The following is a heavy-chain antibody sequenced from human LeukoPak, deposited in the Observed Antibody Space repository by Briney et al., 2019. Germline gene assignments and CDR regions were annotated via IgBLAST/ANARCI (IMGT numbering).Heavy chain of an antibody. CDR2: IYTSGST. Sequence: SETLSLTCTISGGSFSSYYWSWIRQPAGKGLEWIGRIYTSGSTNYNSSLKSRVTMSVDTSKNQVSLKLSSVTAADTAVYYCATGDGYNSFDYWGQGALVTVSS. CDR3: ATGDGYNSFDY. J-gene: IGHJ4*02. D-gene: IGHD5-24*01. CDR1: GGSFSSYY. V-gene: IGHV4-4*07.